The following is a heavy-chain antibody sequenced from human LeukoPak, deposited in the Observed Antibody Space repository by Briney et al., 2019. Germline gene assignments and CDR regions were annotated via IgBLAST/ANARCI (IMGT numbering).Heavy chain of an antibody. CDR3: ARDPYYYDSSGYYY. J-gene: IGHJ4*02. CDR2: IIPIFGTA. D-gene: IGHD3-22*01. V-gene: IGHV1-69*01. Sequence: GSSVKVSFKASGGTFSSYAISWVRQAPGQGLEWMGGIIPIFGTANYAQKFQGRVTITADESTSTAYMELSSLRSEDTAVYYCARDPYYYDSSGYYYWGQGTLVTVSS. CDR1: GGTFSSYA.